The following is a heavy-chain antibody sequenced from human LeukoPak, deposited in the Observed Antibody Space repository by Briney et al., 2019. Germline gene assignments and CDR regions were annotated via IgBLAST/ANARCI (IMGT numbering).Heavy chain of an antibody. D-gene: IGHD5-18*01. V-gene: IGHV3-23*01. J-gene: IGHJ3*01. CDR2: VGYSVGST. CDR3: ARDTPAERGYSYGPEV. CDR1: GFTFSNYA. Sequence: GGSLRLSCAASGFTFSNYAMSWVRQAPGKGLEWVSTVGYSVGSTYYADSVKGRFAISRDNAKNSLYLQMNSLRAEDTAVFYCARDTPAERGYSYGPEVWGQGTMVTVSS.